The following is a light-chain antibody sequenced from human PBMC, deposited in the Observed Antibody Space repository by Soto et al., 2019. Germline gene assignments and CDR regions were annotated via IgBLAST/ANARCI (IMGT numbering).Light chain of an antibody. CDR1: SANIGAAYN. CDR2: GNN. J-gene: IGLJ1*01. V-gene: IGLV1-40*01. Sequence: QSVLTQPPSVSGAPGQRVTISCTGSSANIGAAYNVDWYQQLPGTAPKLLIYGNNNRPSGVPARFYGSKSGTSASLAIAGLQAEDEGDYYCQSYDSSLSGYVFGTGTKVT. CDR3: QSYDSSLSGYV.